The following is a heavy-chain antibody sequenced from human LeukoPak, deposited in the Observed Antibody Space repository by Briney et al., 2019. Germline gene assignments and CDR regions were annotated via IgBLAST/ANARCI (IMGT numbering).Heavy chain of an antibody. V-gene: IGHV1-46*01. CDR1: GYTFTGYY. CDR2: INPSGGST. CDR3: ARAVTARQRFDI. Sequence: ASVKVSCKASGYTFTGYYMHWVRQAPGQGLEWMGIINPSGGSTSYAQKFQGRVTMTRDMSTSTVYMELSSLRSEDTAVYYCARAVTARQRFDIWGQGTMVTVSS. D-gene: IGHD6-6*01. J-gene: IGHJ3*02.